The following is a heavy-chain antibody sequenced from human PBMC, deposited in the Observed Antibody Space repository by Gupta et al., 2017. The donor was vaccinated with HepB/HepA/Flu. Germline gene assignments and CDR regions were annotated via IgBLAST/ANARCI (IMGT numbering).Heavy chain of an antibody. J-gene: IGHJ6*02. D-gene: IGHD1-14*01. CDR1: GFTFDDYA. CDR2: ISWNSGSI. CDR3: AKDKDRGVPPGSYGMDV. V-gene: IGHV3-9*01. Sequence: EVQLVESGGGLVQPGRSLRLSCAASGFTFDDYAMHWVRPAPGKGLGWVSGISWNSGSIGYADSVKGRFTISRDNAKNSLYLQMNSLRAEDTALYYCAKDKDRGVPPGSYGMDVWGQGTTVTVSS.